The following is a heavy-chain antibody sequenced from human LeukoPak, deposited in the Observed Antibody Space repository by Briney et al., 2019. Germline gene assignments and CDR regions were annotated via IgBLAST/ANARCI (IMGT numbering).Heavy chain of an antibody. D-gene: IGHD5-18*01. Sequence: PGGSLRLSCAASGFTFSSYAMSWVRQAPGKGLEWVSVISGSGGSTYYADSVKGRFTISRDNSKNTLYLQMNSLRAEDTAVYYCAKDRGRGYSYGYEYFQHWGQGTLVTVSS. CDR1: GFTFSSYA. J-gene: IGHJ1*01. CDR2: ISGSGGST. V-gene: IGHV3-23*01. CDR3: AKDRGRGYSYGYEYFQH.